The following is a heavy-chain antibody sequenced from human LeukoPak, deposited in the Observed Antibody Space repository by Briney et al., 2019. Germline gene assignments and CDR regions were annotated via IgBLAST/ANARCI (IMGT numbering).Heavy chain of an antibody. Sequence: PSETLSLTCTVSGGSISSYYWSWIRQPPGKGLEWIGYIYYSGSTNYNPSLKSRVTISVDTSKNQFSLKLSSVTAADTAVYYCAREIAAATPPFDYWGQGTLVTVSS. J-gene: IGHJ4*02. D-gene: IGHD6-13*01. CDR1: GGSISSYY. V-gene: IGHV4-59*01. CDR2: IYYSGST. CDR3: AREIAAATPPFDY.